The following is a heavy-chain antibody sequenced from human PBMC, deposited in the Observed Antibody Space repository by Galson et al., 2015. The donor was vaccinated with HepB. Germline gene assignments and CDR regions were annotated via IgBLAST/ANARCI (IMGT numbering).Heavy chain of an antibody. J-gene: IGHJ6*02. Sequence: NWVRQAPGKGLEWVSYISDSSDYIYYADSLKGRITISRDNAKNSLYLQINGLRAEDTAVYYCARDLLAAGNYYYFGMDVWGQGTTVTVS. CDR2: ISDSSDYI. CDR3: ARDLLAAGNYYYFGMDV. D-gene: IGHD6-25*01. V-gene: IGHV3-21*01.